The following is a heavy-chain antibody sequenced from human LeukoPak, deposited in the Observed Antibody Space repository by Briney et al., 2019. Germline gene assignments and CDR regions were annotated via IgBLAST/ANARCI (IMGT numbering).Heavy chain of an antibody. CDR3: ARRVADSSSWYGPFDY. D-gene: IGHD6-13*01. J-gene: IGHJ4*02. CDR1: GGSISSYY. V-gene: IGHV4-59*08. Sequence: ETLSLTCTVSGGSISSYYWSWIRQPPGKGLEWIGYIYYSGSTNYNPSLKSRVTISVDTSKNQFSLKLSSVTAADTAVYYCARRVADSSSWYGPFDYWGQGTLVTVSS. CDR2: IYYSGST.